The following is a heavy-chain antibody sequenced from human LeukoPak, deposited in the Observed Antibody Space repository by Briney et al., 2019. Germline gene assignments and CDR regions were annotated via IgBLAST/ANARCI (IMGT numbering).Heavy chain of an antibody. Sequence: QPGGSLRLSCAASGFTFSSYAMSWVRQAPGKGLEWVSAISGSGGSTYYADSVKGRFTISRDNSKNTLYLPLNSLRAADTAVYYCAKDWYYDSSGYFVYWGQGTLVSVSS. CDR1: GFTFSSYA. V-gene: IGHV3-23*01. CDR3: AKDWYYDSSGYFVY. J-gene: IGHJ4*02. D-gene: IGHD3-22*01. CDR2: ISGSGGST.